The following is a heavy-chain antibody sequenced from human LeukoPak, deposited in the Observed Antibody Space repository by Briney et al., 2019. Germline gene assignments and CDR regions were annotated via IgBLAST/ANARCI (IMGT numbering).Heavy chain of an antibody. V-gene: IGHV4-4*07. D-gene: IGHD3-22*01. Sequence: SETLSLTCSVSGDSISSHYWSWIRQPAGKGLEWIGRIYTSGSTNYNPSLKSRVTISVDTSKNQFSLKLSSVTAADTAVYYCARGNYYDSRTYYRAFDIWGQGTMVTVSS. J-gene: IGHJ3*02. CDR2: IYTSGST. CDR1: GDSISSHY. CDR3: ARGNYYDSRTYYRAFDI.